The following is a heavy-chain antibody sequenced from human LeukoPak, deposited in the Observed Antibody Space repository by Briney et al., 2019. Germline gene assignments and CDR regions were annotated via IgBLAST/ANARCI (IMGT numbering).Heavy chain of an antibody. CDR2: ISAYNGNT. V-gene: IGHV1-18*01. D-gene: IGHD3-16*01. CDR1: GGTFSSYA. J-gene: IGHJ4*02. CDR3: VRVSERAMITYYFDY. Sequence: ASVKVSCKASGGTFSSYAFSWVRQAPGQGLEWMGWISAYNGNTNYAQKLQGRVTITTDTSTSIAYMELRSLRSDDTAVYYCVRVSERAMITYYFDYWGQGTRVTVSS.